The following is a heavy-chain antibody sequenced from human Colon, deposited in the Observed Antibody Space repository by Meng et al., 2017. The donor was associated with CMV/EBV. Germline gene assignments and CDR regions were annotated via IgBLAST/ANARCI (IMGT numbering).Heavy chain of an antibody. Sequence: GESLKISCAASGFTFSRYAIHWVRQAPGKGLEWVAVISYDGSNEYYADSVKGRFTISRDNSKNTLHLQMNSLRGEDTAVYYCARGDVEGSGSYPSDYCGQGTLVAVSS. V-gene: IGHV3-30-3*01. CDR1: GFTFSRYA. CDR3: ARGDVEGSGSYPSDY. CDR2: ISYDGSNE. J-gene: IGHJ4*02. D-gene: IGHD3-10*01.